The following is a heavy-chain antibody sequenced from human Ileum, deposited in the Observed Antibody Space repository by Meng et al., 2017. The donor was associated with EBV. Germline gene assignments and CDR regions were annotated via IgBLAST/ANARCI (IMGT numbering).Heavy chain of an antibody. J-gene: IGHJ4*02. CDR3: ARGWDTAMDSG. CDR2: IYYSGTT. Sequence: QHQDSGPVLVKPPVPPSLTCTVSGGSVSISSYYWSWIRQPPGKGLEWIGYIYYSGTTNYNPSLESRVTISVDTSKNQFSLKLRSVAASDTAVYYCARGWDTAMDSGWGQGTLVTVSS. V-gene: IGHV4-61*01. D-gene: IGHD5-18*01. CDR1: GGSVSISSYY.